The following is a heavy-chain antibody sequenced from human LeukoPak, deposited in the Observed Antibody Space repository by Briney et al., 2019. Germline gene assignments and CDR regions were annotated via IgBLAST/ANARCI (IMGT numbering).Heavy chain of an antibody. J-gene: IGHJ4*02. CDR2: INHSGST. V-gene: IGHV4-34*01. CDR1: GGSFSGYY. D-gene: IGHD6-13*01. CDR3: AAGSSSRPDY. Sequence: SETLSLTCAVYGGSFSGYYWSWIRQPPEKGLEWIGEINHSGSTNYNPSLKSRVTISVDTSKNQFSLELSSVTAADTAVYYCAAGSSSRPDYWGQGTLVTVSS.